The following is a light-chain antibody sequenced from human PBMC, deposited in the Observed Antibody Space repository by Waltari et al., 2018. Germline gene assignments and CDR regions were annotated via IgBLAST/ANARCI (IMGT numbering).Light chain of an antibody. CDR2: RAS. CDR1: QRVGSSS. V-gene: IGKV3-20*01. Sequence: EIVLTQSPGTASLSPGERATLSCRASQRVGSSSLAWYQQKPGQAPRLVIYRASRRATGIPDRFRGSGSGTDFSLTISRLEPEDFAVYYCQQHGTLPATFGQGTKVEIK. CDR3: QQHGTLPAT. J-gene: IGKJ1*01.